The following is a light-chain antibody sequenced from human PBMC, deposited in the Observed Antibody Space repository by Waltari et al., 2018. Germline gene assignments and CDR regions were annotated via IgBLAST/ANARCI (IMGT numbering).Light chain of an antibody. CDR3: QQYSSSPYT. CDR2: GAT. J-gene: IGKJ2*01. CDR1: HTVTANY. V-gene: IGKV3-20*01. Sequence: EIVLAQSPGTVSASPGDGVTLSCRASHTVTANYMAWYQQKHGQAPRPPIYGATDRAAGIPVRFSGSGSGTDFTLNISRLEPEDFAVYYCQQYSSSPYTFGQGTRLDI.